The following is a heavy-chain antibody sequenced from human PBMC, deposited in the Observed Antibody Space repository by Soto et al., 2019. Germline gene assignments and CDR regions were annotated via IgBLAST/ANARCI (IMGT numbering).Heavy chain of an antibody. V-gene: IGHV3-23*01. D-gene: IGHD3-3*01. CDR1: GCTFSSYA. CDR3: AKNFCRRSHRSGWHV. J-gene: IGHJ6*01. Sequence: GGSLRLSCAASGCTFSSYAMSWVRQAPGKGLEWVSAISGSGGSTYYADSVKGRFTISRDNSKNTLYLQMNSLRAEDTAVYYCAKNFCRRSHRSGWHVWAKATTVTVSS. CDR2: ISGSGGST.